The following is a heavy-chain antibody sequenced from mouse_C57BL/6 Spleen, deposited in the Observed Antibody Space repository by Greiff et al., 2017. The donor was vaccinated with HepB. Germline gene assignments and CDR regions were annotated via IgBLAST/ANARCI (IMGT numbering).Heavy chain of an antibody. CDR2: ISGGGGNT. CDR1: GFTFSSYT. Sequence: EVKLMESGGGLVKPGGSLKLSCAASGFTFSSYTMSWVRQTPEKRLEWVATISGGGGNTYYPDSVKGRFTISRDNAKNTLYLQMSSLRSEDTALYYCARRPGKGYYFDYWGQGTTLTVSS. J-gene: IGHJ2*01. V-gene: IGHV5-9*01. CDR3: ARRPGKGYYFDY. D-gene: IGHD4-1*01.